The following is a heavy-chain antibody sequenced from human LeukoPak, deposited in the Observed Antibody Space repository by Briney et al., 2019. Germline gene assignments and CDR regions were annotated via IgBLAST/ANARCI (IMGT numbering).Heavy chain of an antibody. D-gene: IGHD4-17*01. CDR2: IYYSGST. Sequence: SETLSLTCTVSGGSISSSSYYWGWIRQPPGKGLEWIGSIYYSGSTYYNPSLKSRVTISVDTSKNQFSLKLSSVTAADTAVYYCARERSHYGDYGGSLDYWGQGTLVTVSS. CDR3: ARERSHYGDYGGSLDY. V-gene: IGHV4-39*07. CDR1: GGSISSSSYY. J-gene: IGHJ4*02.